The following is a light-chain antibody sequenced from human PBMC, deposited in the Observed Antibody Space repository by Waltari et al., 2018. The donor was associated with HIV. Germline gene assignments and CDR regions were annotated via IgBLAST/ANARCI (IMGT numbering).Light chain of an antibody. J-gene: IGLJ2*01. V-gene: IGLV2-14*03. CDR2: DAS. Sequence: QSALTQPASVSGSPGQSITISCTGTSSDIGGYNYVSWYQQPPGKAPKLMILDASNRPSGISNRFSGSKSGNTASLTISGLQADDEAHYFCSSFSITNTLVVFGGGTKLTVL. CDR3: SSFSITNTLVV. CDR1: SSDIGGYNY.